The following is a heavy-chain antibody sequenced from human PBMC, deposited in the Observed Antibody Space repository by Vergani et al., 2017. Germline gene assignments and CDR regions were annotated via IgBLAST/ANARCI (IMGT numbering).Heavy chain of an antibody. J-gene: IGHJ4*02. CDR3: ARDQESGYYDSSED. Sequence: QVQLVQSGAEVKKPGSSVKVSCKASGGTFSSYTISWVRQAPGQGLEWMGRIIPILGIANYAQKFQGRVTITAEKSTSTAYMELSSLRSEDTAVYYCARDQESGYYDSSEDWGQGTLVTVSS. V-gene: IGHV1-69*08. CDR2: IIPILGIA. D-gene: IGHD3-22*01. CDR1: GGTFSSYT.